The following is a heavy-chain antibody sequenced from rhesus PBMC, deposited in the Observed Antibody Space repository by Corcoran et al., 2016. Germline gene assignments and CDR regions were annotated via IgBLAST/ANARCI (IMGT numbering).Heavy chain of an antibody. CDR2: INSGGGST. CDR3: AKEEYSGYSYDAFDF. V-gene: IGHV3S5*01. D-gene: IGHD5-24*01. J-gene: IGHJ3*01. CDR1: GFTFSSYG. Sequence: EVQLVETGGGLVQPGGSLKLSCAASGFTFSSYGMSWVRQAPGKGLEWVSAINSGGGSTKYADSVKGRFTIYRDNSKNTRSLKMNSRRAEDTAVYYCAKEEYSGYSYDAFDFWGQGLRVTVSS.